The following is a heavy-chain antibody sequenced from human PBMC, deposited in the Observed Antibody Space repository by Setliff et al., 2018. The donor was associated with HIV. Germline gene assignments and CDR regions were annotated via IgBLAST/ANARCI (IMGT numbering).Heavy chain of an antibody. D-gene: IGHD2-8*01. V-gene: IGHV4-38-2*02. CDR1: GYSITSNYY. CDR2: INHGGKT. CDR3: ARLGDFSYSSRYLYAFDF. Sequence: SETLSLTCIVSGYSITSNYYWAWIRQPPGQGLEWIGSINHGGKTYYSPSLKSRVAISVDTSKNQFSLHFQSVTAADTALYFCARLGDFSYSSRYLYAFDFWGHGALVTVSS. J-gene: IGHJ4*01.